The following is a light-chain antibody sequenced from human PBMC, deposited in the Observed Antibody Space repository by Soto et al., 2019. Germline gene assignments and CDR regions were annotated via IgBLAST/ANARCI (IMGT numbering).Light chain of an antibody. Sequence: EILLTQSPATLSLSPGERATLSCRASQSVSSSLAWYQQRPGQAPRLLIYDASNRATGIPARFSGSGSGTDFTLTISSLEPEDFAVYYCQQRSSWWTFGQGTKVEIK. CDR3: QQRSSWWT. V-gene: IGKV3-11*01. CDR1: QSVSSS. J-gene: IGKJ1*01. CDR2: DAS.